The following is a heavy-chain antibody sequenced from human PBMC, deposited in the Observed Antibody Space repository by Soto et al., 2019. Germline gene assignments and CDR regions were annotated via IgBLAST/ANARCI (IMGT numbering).Heavy chain of an antibody. V-gene: IGHV3-23*01. CDR1: GFTFRSHG. CDR3: AKAAYYYGSGSYFPFDY. D-gene: IGHD3-10*01. CDR2: ISGSGGST. J-gene: IGHJ4*02. Sequence: EVQLLESGGGLVQPGGSLRLSCAASGFTFRSHGMSWVRQAPGKGLEWVSSISGSGGSTYYADSVKGRFTISRDNSKNTLYLQMNSLRVEDTAVYYCAKAAYYYGSGSYFPFDYWGQGTLVTVSS.